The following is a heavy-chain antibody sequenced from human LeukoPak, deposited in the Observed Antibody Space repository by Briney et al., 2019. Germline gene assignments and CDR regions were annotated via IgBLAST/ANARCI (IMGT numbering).Heavy chain of an antibody. CDR3: ARVIQYYDYVWGSYRYTGGVDP. D-gene: IGHD3-16*02. V-gene: IGHV4-59*01. J-gene: IGHJ5*02. CDR2: IYYSGST. Sequence: SETLSLTCTVSGGSISSYYWSWIRQPPGKGLEWIGYIYYSGSTNYNPSLKSRVTISVDTSKNQFSLKLSSVTAADTAVYYCARVIQYYDYVWGSYRYTGGVDPWGQGTLVTVSS. CDR1: GGSISSYY.